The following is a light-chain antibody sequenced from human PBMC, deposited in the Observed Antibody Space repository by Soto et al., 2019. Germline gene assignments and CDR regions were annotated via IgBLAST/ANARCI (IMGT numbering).Light chain of an antibody. CDR2: DVT. Sequence: QSVLTQPASVSGSPGQSITISCTGTSSDVGGYDYVSRYQQHPGKAPKLMIYDVTNRPSGVSNRLSGSKSGNTASLTISGLQAEDEADYYCISYASINTYVFGTGTKVTVL. CDR3: ISYASINTYV. J-gene: IGLJ1*01. V-gene: IGLV2-14*01. CDR1: SSDVGGYDY.